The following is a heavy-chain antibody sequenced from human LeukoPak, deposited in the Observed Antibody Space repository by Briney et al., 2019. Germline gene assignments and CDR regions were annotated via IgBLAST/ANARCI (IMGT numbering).Heavy chain of an antibody. CDR2: IYYSGST. D-gene: IGHD2-15*01. CDR3: ARVHCSGGSCDGLDY. V-gene: IGHV4-39*07. Sequence: SETLSLTCTVSGGSISSSSYYWGWIRQPPGKGLEWIGSIYYSGSTYYNPSLKSRVTISVDTSKNQFSLKLSSVTAADTAVYYCARVHCSGGSCDGLDYWGQGTLVTVSS. J-gene: IGHJ4*02. CDR1: GGSISSSSYY.